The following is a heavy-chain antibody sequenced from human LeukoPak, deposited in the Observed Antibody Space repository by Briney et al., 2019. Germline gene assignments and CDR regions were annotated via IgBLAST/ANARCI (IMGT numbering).Heavy chain of an antibody. J-gene: IGHJ4*02. CDR2: INHSGST. CDR3: ARGGRVGVGYYGSGSYYYNY. D-gene: IGHD3-10*01. CDR1: GGSFSGYY. V-gene: IGHV4-34*01. Sequence: SETLSLTCAVYGGSFSGYYWSWIRQPPGKGLEWIGEINHSGSTNYNPSLKSRVTISVDTSKNQFSLKLSSVTAADTAVYYCARGGRVGVGYYGSGSYYYNYWGQGTLITVSS.